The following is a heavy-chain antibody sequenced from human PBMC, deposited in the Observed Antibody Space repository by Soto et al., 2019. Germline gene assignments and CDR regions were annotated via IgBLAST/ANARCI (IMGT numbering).Heavy chain of an antibody. Sequence: QVQLQESGPGLVEPSQTLSLTCIVSGGSISGGSYYWSWIRQHPGKGLERIGYIHYSGTTYYNPSLKSRLTISVDTSNTQFSLKLSSVTAADTAVYYCARAWTAAAGWANWFDLWGQGTLVTVSS. D-gene: IGHD6-13*01. J-gene: IGHJ5*02. CDR2: IHYSGTT. V-gene: IGHV4-31*03. CDR1: GGSISGGSYY. CDR3: ARAWTAAAGWANWFDL.